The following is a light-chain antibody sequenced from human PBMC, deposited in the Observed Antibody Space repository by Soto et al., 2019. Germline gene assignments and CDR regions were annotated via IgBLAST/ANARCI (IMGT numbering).Light chain of an antibody. CDR2: FAS. Sequence: EIEMTQSPATLSVSPGERATLSCRASQSVSKNVAWYQQKPGQAPRLLIYFASTRAIGIPARFSGSGSGTEFTLTITSLQSEDFAVYYCQHYNNWPGLTFGGGTKVDIK. J-gene: IGKJ4*01. CDR3: QHYNNWPGLT. V-gene: IGKV3-15*01. CDR1: QSVSKN.